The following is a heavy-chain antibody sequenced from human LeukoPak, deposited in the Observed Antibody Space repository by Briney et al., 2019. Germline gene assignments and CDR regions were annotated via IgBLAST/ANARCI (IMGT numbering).Heavy chain of an antibody. V-gene: IGHV3-53*01. CDR3: ARDGENYYGSGSYYHDY. Sequence: GGSLRLSCAASGFSVSVNYMSWVRQAPGKGLEWVSVFFSSGYTKYADSVKGRFTISRDNSKNTLYLQMNSLRAEDTAVYYCARDGENYYGSGSYYHDYRGQGTLVTVSS. D-gene: IGHD3-10*01. CDR2: FFSSGYT. CDR1: GFSVSVNY. J-gene: IGHJ4*02.